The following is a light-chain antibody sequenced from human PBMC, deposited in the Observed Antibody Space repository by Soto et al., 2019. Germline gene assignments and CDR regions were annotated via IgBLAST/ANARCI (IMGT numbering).Light chain of an antibody. CDR2: GAF. J-gene: IGKJ1*01. Sequence: EIVMTQSPVTLSVSPGERATLSCRASQSVSSNLAWYQQKPGQAPSLLIYGAFTRATGIPARFSGTGSGTEFTLTISSLQSEDFAVYYCQQYNNWPPWTFGQGTKVDIK. CDR1: QSVSSN. CDR3: QQYNNWPPWT. V-gene: IGKV3-15*01.